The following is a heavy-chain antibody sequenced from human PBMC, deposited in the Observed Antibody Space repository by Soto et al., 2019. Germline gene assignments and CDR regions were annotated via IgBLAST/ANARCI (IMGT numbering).Heavy chain of an antibody. J-gene: IGHJ4*02. V-gene: IGHV1-18*01. Sequence: ASVKVSCKASGYTFTNFGVTWVRRAPGQGLEWMGWISAYNGNTNYAQKIQGRVTMTTDTSTSTAYMELNSLMSEDTAVYYCARGGGEMANPPPYLYWGQGTQVTVSS. CDR3: ARGGGEMANPPPYLY. D-gene: IGHD3-16*01. CDR1: GYTFTNFG. CDR2: ISAYNGNT.